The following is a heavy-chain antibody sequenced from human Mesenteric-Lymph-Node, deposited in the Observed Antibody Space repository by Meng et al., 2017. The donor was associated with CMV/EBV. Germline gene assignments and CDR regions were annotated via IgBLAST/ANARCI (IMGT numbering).Heavy chain of an antibody. Sequence: GESLKISCAASGFTFSSYEMNWVRQAPGKGLEWVSYISSSGSTIYYADSVKGRFTISRDDAYNSLFLQMNSLRAEDTAVYYCARDHRGGDPHYYGMDVWGQGTTVTVSS. J-gene: IGHJ6*02. CDR1: GFTFSSYE. D-gene: IGHD2-21*01. CDR3: ARDHRGGDPHYYGMDV. CDR2: ISSSGSTI. V-gene: IGHV3-48*03.